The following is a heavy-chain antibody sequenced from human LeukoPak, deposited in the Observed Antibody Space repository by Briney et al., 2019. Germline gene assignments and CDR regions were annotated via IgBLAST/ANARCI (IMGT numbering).Heavy chain of an antibody. CDR1: GFTFVNYA. V-gene: IGHV3-9*01. CDR3: ARDGGYCSSTSCHNTAFDI. CDR2: FDYNSGRI. Sequence: GGSLRPSCAVSGFTFVNYAIHWVRQAPGKGLEWVSGFDYNSGRIDYADSVKGRFTISRDNSKNTLYLQMNSLRTEDTAVYYCARDGGYCSSTSCHNTAFDIWGQGTMVTVSS. D-gene: IGHD2-2*02. J-gene: IGHJ3*02.